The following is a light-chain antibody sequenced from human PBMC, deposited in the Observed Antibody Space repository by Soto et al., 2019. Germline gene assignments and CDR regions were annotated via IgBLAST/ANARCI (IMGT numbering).Light chain of an antibody. CDR3: QQYGSSPLP. CDR2: GAS. Sequence: EIVRKQCTGSLSVSPGARATVPCRASQSVSNNLAWYQQKPGQAPRLLIFGASYGAAGIPDRFSGSGSGTDFTLIISRLEPEDFAVYYCQQYGSSPLPFGGGTKVAIK. J-gene: IGKJ4*01. CDR1: QSVSNN. V-gene: IGKV3-20*01.